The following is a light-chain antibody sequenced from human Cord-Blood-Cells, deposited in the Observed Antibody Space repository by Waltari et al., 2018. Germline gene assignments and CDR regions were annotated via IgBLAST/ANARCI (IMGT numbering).Light chain of an antibody. Sequence: SYELTQPPSVSVSPGQTARITCSGDALPKQYAYWYQQKPGQAPVLVIYKDRERPAGIPERFSGSSSGTTVTLTISGVQAEDEADYYCQSADGSGTWVFGGGTKLTVL. CDR3: QSADGSGTWV. CDR2: KDR. CDR1: ALPKQY. J-gene: IGLJ3*02. V-gene: IGLV3-25*02.